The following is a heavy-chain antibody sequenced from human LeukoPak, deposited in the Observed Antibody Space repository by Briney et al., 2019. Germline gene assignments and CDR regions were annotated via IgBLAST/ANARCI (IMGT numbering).Heavy chain of an antibody. CDR2: ISAYNGNT. V-gene: IGHV1-18*01. CDR1: GYTFTSYG. Sequence: ASVTVSCKASGYTFTSYGISWVRQAPGQGLAWMGWISAYNGNTNYAQKLQGRVTMTTDTSTSTAYMELRSLRSDDTAVYYCARLGIAAWIPHYFDYWGQGTLVTVSS. CDR3: ARLGIAAWIPHYFDY. D-gene: IGHD6-13*01. J-gene: IGHJ4*02.